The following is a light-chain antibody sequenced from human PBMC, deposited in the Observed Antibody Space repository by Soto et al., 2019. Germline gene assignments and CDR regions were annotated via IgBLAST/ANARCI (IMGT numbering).Light chain of an antibody. CDR3: SSYTTSSTRV. CDR2: EVS. J-gene: IGLJ1*01. CDR1: SSDVGSYNR. V-gene: IGLV2-18*02. Sequence: QSALTQPPSVSGSPGQSVTISCTGTSSDVGSYNRVSWYQQSPGTAPKLMIYEVSNRPSGVSDRFSGSKSGNTASLTISGLQPEDEADYYCSSYTTSSTRVFGTGTKVTVL.